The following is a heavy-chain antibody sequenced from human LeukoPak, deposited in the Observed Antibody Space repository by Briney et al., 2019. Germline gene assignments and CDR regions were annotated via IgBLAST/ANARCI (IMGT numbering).Heavy chain of an antibody. CDR3: GKYGAPGWSGYCDF. V-gene: IGHV3-23*01. J-gene: IGHJ4*02. D-gene: IGHD4/OR15-4a*01. CDR1: GFIFSNYA. Sequence: GGSLRLSCAASGFIFSNYAMTWVRHTPGRGLEWVSSISGSAGSTYYIDSVKGRFTIPRDNSKNTLFLQMNSLRAEDTGMYYRGKYGAPGWSGYCDFWGQGTLVTVSS. CDR2: ISGSAGST.